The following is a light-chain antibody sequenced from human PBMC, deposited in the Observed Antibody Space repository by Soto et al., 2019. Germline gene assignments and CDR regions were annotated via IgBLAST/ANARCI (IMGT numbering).Light chain of an antibody. V-gene: IGKV3D-20*02. J-gene: IGKJ5*01. CDR1: QSVSSSY. CDR3: QQRSNWPPIT. Sequence: EIVLTQSPGTLSLSPGERATLSCRASQSVSSSYLAWYQQIPGQAPRLLIYGASSRATGIPARFSGSGSGTDFTLTISSLEPEDFAVYYCQQRSNWPPITFGQGKRLEI. CDR2: GAS.